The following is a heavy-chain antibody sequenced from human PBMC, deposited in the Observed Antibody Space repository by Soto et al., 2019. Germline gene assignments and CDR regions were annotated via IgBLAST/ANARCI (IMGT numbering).Heavy chain of an antibody. V-gene: IGHV1-3*01. CDR1: GYTFTRYT. J-gene: IGHJ5*02. CDR2: INPDNGNT. D-gene: IGHD2-2*01. Sequence: QVQLVQSGAEVKKPGASVKISCKASGYTFTRYTMNWVRQAPGQRLEWMGWINPDNGNTKSSQKFQDRVIITRDTSASTAYRALSSLISEGTAVYYFARGIATGQLDPWGQGTLVTVSS. CDR3: ARGIATGQLDP.